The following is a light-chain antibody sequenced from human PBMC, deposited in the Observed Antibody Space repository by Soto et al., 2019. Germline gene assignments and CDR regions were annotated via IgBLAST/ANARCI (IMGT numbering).Light chain of an antibody. CDR2: GTS. CDR3: QQYNNWPPIT. J-gene: IGKJ5*01. CDR1: RSVSSN. V-gene: IGKV3-15*01. Sequence: EVVMTQSPAPLSLSPGERPTLSCRASRSVSSNLAWYQQEPAHSPRLXXYGTSTRATGIPARFSGSVSGTEFTLTISGLQAEDFATYYCQQYNNWPPITFGQGTRLEIK.